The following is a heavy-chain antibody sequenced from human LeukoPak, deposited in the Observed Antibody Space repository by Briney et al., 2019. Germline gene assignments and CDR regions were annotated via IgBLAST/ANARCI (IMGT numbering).Heavy chain of an antibody. CDR1: GFTFSSYS. V-gene: IGHV3-21*01. Sequence: GGSLRLSCAASGFTFSSYSMNWVRQAPGKGLEWVSSISSSSTYIYYADPVKGRFTISRDNAKNSLYLQMNSLRAEDTAVYYCARDRGIAAAGSSDYWGQGTLVTVSS. D-gene: IGHD6-13*01. J-gene: IGHJ4*02. CDR2: ISSSSTYI. CDR3: ARDRGIAAAGSSDY.